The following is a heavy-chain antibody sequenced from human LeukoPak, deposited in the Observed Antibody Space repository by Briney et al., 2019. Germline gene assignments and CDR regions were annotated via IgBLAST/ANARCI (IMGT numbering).Heavy chain of an antibody. CDR2: ISARGIST. CDR1: GFTFSSSA. V-gene: IGHV3-23*01. J-gene: IGHJ4*02. Sequence: PGSSLRLSCAASGFTFSSSAMSWVRQAPGKGLEWVSSISARGISTYYADSVKGRFTISRDNSKNTLYLQMNSLRGDDIGVYYCAKSFDFSNGHSPILTPFDSWGQGTLVSVSS. CDR3: AKSFDFSNGHSPILTPFDS. D-gene: IGHD3-3*01.